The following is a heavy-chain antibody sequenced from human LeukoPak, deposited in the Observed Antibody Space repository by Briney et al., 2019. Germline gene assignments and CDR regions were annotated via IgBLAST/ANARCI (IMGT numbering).Heavy chain of an antibody. V-gene: IGHV3-21*01. D-gene: IGHD5-12*01. CDR3: ARAYSPPWITTSYAFDI. CDR1: VFTFTSYS. Sequence: PGGSLRLSFAASVFTFTSYSMNWVRQAPGKGLEWVSSITSSSSYIYYADSVKGRFTISRDNAKNSLYLQMNSLRAEDTAVYYCARAYSPPWITTSYAFDIWGQGTMVTVSS. J-gene: IGHJ3*02. CDR2: ITSSSSYI.